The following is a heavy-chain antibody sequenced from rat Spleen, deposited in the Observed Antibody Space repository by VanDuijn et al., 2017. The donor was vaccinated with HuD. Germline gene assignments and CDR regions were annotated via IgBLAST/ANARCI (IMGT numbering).Heavy chain of an antibody. Sequence: QVQLKESGPGLVQPSQTLSLTCTVAGFSLTSYNVHWVRQPPGKGLEWMGVIWNTGGTRYNSALKSRLSISKDTSKSQVFLKMSSLQTEDTATYYCAPQTVALDYWGQGASVTVSS. D-gene: IGHD1-8*01. CDR2: IWNTGGT. V-gene: IGHV2-41*01. J-gene: IGHJ4*01. CDR3: APQTVALDY. CDR1: GFSLTSYN.